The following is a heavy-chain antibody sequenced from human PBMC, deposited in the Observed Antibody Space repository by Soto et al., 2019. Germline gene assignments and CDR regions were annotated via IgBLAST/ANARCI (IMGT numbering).Heavy chain of an antibody. Sequence: LSLSYLAPRVTLSADTITWVGQAPRIKHKWVSSISSSGGVIYYTDSVKGRFTISRDDAKNSLYLQMSSLRAEDTAIYYCARETLTRSAGTYYYYGMDVWCQGTTVTV. CDR1: RVTLSADT. J-gene: IGHJ6*02. D-gene: IGHD7-27*01. V-gene: IGHV3-21*01. CDR2: ISSSGGVI. CDR3: ARETLTRSAGTYYYYGMDV.